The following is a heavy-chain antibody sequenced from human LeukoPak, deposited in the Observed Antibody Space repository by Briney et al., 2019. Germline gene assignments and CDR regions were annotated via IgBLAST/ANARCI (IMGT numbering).Heavy chain of an antibody. CDR3: AKHMRATNTYSFFGLDV. Sequence: GGSMRLSCAATGFTFKDYGMHWVRQPPGKGLEWVSSINWSGGGTDYADSVKGRFTISRDNAKNSLYLQLSSLRPEDTALYYCAKHMRATNTYSFFGLDVWGQGTTVTVSS. J-gene: IGHJ6*02. CDR1: GFTFKDYG. CDR2: INWSGGGT. V-gene: IGHV3-20*04. D-gene: IGHD1-26*01.